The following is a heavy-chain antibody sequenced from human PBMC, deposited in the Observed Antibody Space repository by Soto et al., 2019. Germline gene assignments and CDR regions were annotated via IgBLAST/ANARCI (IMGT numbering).Heavy chain of an antibody. CDR3: ARDLGNYDRYYFDY. D-gene: IGHD1-7*01. J-gene: IGHJ4*02. CDR1: GFTLSSYW. Sequence: EVQLVESGGGLVQPGGSLRLSCAASGFTLSSYWMHWVLQVPGKGLMWVSRINSDGIMTNYADSVKGRFTISRDNAKNTLYLQMNSLRAEDTAVYYCARDLGNYDRYYFDYWGQGTLVTVSS. V-gene: IGHV3-74*01. CDR2: INSDGIMT.